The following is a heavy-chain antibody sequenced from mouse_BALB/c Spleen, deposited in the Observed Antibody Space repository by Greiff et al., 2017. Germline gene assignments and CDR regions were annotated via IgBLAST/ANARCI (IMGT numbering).Heavy chain of an antibody. CDR2: IWGDGST. Sequence: QVQLKESGPGLVAPSQSLSITCTVSGFSLTGYGVNWVRQPPGKGLEWLGMIWGDGSTDYNSALKSRLSISKDNSKSQVFLKMNSLQTDDTARYYCARAGYGNYILYAMDYWGQGTSVTVSS. CDR3: ARAGYGNYILYAMDY. CDR1: GFSLTGYG. J-gene: IGHJ4*01. V-gene: IGHV2-6-7*01. D-gene: IGHD2-10*02.